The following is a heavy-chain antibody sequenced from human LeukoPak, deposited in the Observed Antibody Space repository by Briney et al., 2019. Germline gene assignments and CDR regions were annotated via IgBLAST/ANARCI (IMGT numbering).Heavy chain of an antibody. CDR2: ISYDGSNK. J-gene: IGHJ4*02. Sequence: GGSLRLSCAASGFTFSSYAMHWVRQAPGKGLEWVAVISYDGSNKYYADSVKGRFTISRDNSKNTLYLQMNSLRAEDTAVYYCARDGPGGGVVIIPYYFDYWGQGTLVTVSS. D-gene: IGHD3-3*01. CDR3: ARDGPGGGVVIIPYYFDY. V-gene: IGHV3-30-3*01. CDR1: GFTFSSYA.